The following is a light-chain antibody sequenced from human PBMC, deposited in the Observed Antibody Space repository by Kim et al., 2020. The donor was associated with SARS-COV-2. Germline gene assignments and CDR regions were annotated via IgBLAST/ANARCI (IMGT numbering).Light chain of an antibody. CDR2: EVS. CDR3: TSTTTDGPYAI. Sequence: QSALTQPPSVSGSPGQSVTISCSGSNSDIGTHNRVSWYQQSPDTAPKLIIYEVSNRPSGVPDRFSGSKSGNTASLTISGLQAEDDADYYCTSTTTDGPYAIFGGGTQLTVL. J-gene: IGLJ2*01. V-gene: IGLV2-18*02. CDR1: NSDIGTHNR.